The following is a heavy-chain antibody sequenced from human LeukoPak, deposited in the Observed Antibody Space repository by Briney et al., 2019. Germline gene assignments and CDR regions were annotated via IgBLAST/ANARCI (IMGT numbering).Heavy chain of an antibody. D-gene: IGHD5-18*01. Sequence: TGGSLRLSCAASGYTFNIHGMNWVRQAPGKGPEWVSGIGPSGDKTYYADSVKGRFTISRDNSKNTLYLQMNSLRAEDTAVYYCARSVDSLRDWGQGTLVTVSS. CDR3: ARSVDSLRD. CDR1: GYTFNIHG. CDR2: IGPSGDKT. V-gene: IGHV3-23*01. J-gene: IGHJ4*02.